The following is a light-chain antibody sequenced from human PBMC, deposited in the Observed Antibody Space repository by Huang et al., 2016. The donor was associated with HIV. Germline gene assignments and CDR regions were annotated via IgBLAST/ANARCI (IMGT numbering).Light chain of an antibody. CDR3: QQYNNWPPLT. V-gene: IGKV3-15*01. CDR2: GAS. J-gene: IGKJ4*01. CDR1: QSVSSN. Sequence: EIVMTQSPATLSVSPGERATLSCRASQSVSSNLAWYQQKPGQAPMLLIYGASTRATGIPARFIGSGSGTEFTLTISSLQSEDFAVYYCQQYNNWPPLTFGGGTKVEIK.